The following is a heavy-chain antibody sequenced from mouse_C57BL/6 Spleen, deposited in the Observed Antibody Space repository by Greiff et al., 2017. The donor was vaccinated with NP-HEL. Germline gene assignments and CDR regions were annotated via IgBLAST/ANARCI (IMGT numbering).Heavy chain of an antibody. Sequence: VQLQQSGPELVKPGASVKISCKASGYTFTDYYMNWVKQSHGKSLEWIGDINHNNGGTSYNQKFKGKATLTVDKSSSTADMELRSLTSEDSAVYYCASEYYGSSSYFDYWGQGTTLTVSS. D-gene: IGHD1-1*01. CDR1: GYTFTDYY. CDR2: INHNNGGT. J-gene: IGHJ2*01. CDR3: ASEYYGSSSYFDY. V-gene: IGHV1-26*01.